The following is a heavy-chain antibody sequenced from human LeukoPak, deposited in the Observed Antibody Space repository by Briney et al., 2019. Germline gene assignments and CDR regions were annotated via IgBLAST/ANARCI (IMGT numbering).Heavy chain of an antibody. CDR2: FDPEDGET. CDR1: GYTLTESS. V-gene: IGHV1-24*01. D-gene: IGHD1-20*01. CDR3: ATTVDFRSITFDY. J-gene: IGHJ4*02. Sequence: ASVKVSCKVSGYTLTESSMHWVRQAPGKGLEWMGGFDPEDGETIYAQKFQGRVTMTEDTSTDTAYMELSSLRSEDTAVYYCATTVDFRSITFDYWGQGTLVTVSS.